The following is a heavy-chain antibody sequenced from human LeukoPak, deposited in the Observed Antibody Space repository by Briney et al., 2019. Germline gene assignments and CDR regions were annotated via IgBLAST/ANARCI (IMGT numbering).Heavy chain of an antibody. CDR2: IRSKANSYAT. Sequence: PGGSLRLSCAASGFTFSGSAMHWVRQASGKGLEWVGRIRSKANSYATAYAASVKGRFTISRDDSKNTAYLQMNSLKTEDTAVYYCTSPGIAAAGTRNDYWGQGTLVTVSS. CDR1: GFTFSGSA. J-gene: IGHJ4*02. D-gene: IGHD6-13*01. CDR3: TSPGIAAAGTRNDY. V-gene: IGHV3-73*01.